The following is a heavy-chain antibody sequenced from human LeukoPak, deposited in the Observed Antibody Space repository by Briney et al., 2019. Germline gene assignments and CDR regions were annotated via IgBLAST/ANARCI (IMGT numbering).Heavy chain of an antibody. Sequence: GGSLRLSCAASGFTFSNYGMHWVRQAPGKGLEWVAVIWYDGSNKYYADSVKGRFTISRDNSKNTLYLQMNSLRAEDTAVYYCARSGYDLGDAFDIWGQGTMVTVSS. J-gene: IGHJ3*02. V-gene: IGHV3-33*01. D-gene: IGHD5-12*01. CDR2: IWYDGSNK. CDR3: ARSGYDLGDAFDI. CDR1: GFTFSNYG.